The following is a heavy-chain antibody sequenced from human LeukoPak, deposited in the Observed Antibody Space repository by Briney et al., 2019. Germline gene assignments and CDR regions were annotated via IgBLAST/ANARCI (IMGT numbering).Heavy chain of an antibody. Sequence: SETLSLTCAVYGGSFSGYYWSWIRQPPGKGLEWIGEINHSGSTNYNPSLKSRVTISVDTSKNQFSLKLSSVTAADTAVYYCARGQRRDGYNRGVTQWGQGTLVIVSS. V-gene: IGHV4-34*01. CDR1: GGSFSGYY. D-gene: IGHD5-24*01. CDR3: ARGQRRDGYNRGVTQ. J-gene: IGHJ4*02. CDR2: INHSGST.